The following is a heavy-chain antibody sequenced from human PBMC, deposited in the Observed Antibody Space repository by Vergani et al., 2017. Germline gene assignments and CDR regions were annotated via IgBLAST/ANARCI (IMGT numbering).Heavy chain of an antibody. CDR3: YTDYHDY. CDR1: GITFKNDW. CDR2: SRSKNDGGTA. J-gene: IGHJ4*02. D-gene: IGHD2-2*02. Sequence: EVQVVESGGGLIKPGGSLRLSCVVSGITFKNDWLNWVRQAPGKGLEWIGRSRSKNDGGTADYAAPLKGRFTISRDDSKDSAFLLVNNLKTEDTAVYFCYTDYHDYWGQGTLVTVSS. V-gene: IGHV3-15*01.